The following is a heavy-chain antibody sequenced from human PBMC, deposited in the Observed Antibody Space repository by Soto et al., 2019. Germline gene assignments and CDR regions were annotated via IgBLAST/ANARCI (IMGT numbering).Heavy chain of an antibody. CDR1: GGCVSSYD. J-gene: IGHJ3*02. Sequence: PSGSLALTCTVSGGCVSSYDGSGIRQPPGKGLEWIGYIYYSGSTNYNPSLKSRVTISVDTSKNQFSLKLSSVTAADTAVYYCARQITYGDYAFDIWGQGTMVTVSS. CDR2: IYYSGST. D-gene: IGHD4-17*01. CDR3: ARQITYGDYAFDI. V-gene: IGHV4-59*08.